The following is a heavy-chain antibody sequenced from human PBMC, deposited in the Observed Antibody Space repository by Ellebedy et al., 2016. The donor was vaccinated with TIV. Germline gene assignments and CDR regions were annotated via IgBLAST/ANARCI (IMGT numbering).Heavy chain of an antibody. V-gene: IGHV3-7*01. J-gene: IGHJ6*02. CDR3: ARARYGSVDRVNYYYGMDV. Sequence: GESLKISCVASGFTFNKYWMTWVRQAPGKGLECVANIKEDGSEKNYVDSVKGRFTISRDNSMNTLYLQMNSLRGEDTAVYYCARARYGSVDRVNYYYGMDVWGQGTTVTVS. D-gene: IGHD5-24*01. CDR1: GFTFNKYW. CDR2: IKEDGSEK.